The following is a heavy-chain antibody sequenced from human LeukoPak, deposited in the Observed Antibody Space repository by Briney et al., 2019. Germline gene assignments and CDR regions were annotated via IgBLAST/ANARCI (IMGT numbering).Heavy chain of an antibody. CDR2: MNPNSGNT. Sequence: ASVQVSCKASGYTFTSYDINWVRQATGQGLEWMGWMNPNSGNTGYAQKFQGRVTMTRNTSISTAYMELSSLRSEDSAVYYCAGDPDVAVAGPTFDYWGQGTLVTVSS. CDR1: GYTFTSYD. J-gene: IGHJ4*02. D-gene: IGHD6-19*01. V-gene: IGHV1-8*02. CDR3: AGDPDVAVAGPTFDY.